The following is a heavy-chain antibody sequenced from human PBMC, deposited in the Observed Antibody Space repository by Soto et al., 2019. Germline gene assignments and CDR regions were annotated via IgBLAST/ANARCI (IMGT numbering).Heavy chain of an antibody. V-gene: IGHV3-23*01. CDR1: GFTFSSYA. D-gene: IGHD3-22*01. J-gene: IGHJ4*02. Sequence: TGGSLRLSCAASGFTFSSYAMSWVRQAPGKGLEWVSAISGSGGSTYHADSVKGRFTISRDNAKNSLYLQMNSLRAEDTAVYYCARDYQYYYDSSGYPDYWGQGTLVTVSS. CDR2: ISGSGGST. CDR3: ARDYQYYYDSSGYPDY.